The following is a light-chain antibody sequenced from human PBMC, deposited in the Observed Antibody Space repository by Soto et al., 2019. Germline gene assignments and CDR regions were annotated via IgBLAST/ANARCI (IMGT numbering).Light chain of an antibody. CDR2: GAS. J-gene: IGKJ1*01. CDR3: QQYGSSPTT. V-gene: IGKV3-20*01. Sequence: PGDRATLSCRASQSVSRSYLGWYQQKPGQAPRLLIYGASSRATGIPDRFSGSGSGTDFTLTISRLEPEDFAVYYCQQYGSSPTTFGQGTKVDIK. CDR1: QSVSRSY.